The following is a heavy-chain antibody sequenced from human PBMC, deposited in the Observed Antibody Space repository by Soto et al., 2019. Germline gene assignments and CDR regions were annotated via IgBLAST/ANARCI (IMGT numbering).Heavy chain of an antibody. CDR1: GGSISSYY. D-gene: IGHD2-15*01. V-gene: IGHV4-59*01. CDR3: ARGVGGYCSGGSCPEYFRH. Sequence: QVQLQESGPGLVKPSETLSLTCTVSGGSISSYYWSWIRQPPGKGLEWIGYIYYSGSTNYNPSLKSRVTISVDTSKNQFSLKLSSVTAADTAVYYCARGVGGYCSGGSCPEYFRHWGQGTLVTVSS. J-gene: IGHJ1*01. CDR2: IYYSGST.